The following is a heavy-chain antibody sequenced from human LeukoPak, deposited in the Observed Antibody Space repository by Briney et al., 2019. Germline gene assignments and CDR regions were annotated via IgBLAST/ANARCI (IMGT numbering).Heavy chain of an antibody. D-gene: IGHD6-13*01. CDR1: GGSFSGYY. V-gene: IGHV4-34*01. Sequence: SETLSLTCAVYGGSFSGYYWSWIRQPPGKGLEWIGEINHSGSTNCNPSLKSRVTISVDTSKNQFSLKLSSVTAADTAVYYCARALSSSWFKNWFDPWGQGTLVTVSS. J-gene: IGHJ5*02. CDR3: ARALSSSWFKNWFDP. CDR2: INHSGST.